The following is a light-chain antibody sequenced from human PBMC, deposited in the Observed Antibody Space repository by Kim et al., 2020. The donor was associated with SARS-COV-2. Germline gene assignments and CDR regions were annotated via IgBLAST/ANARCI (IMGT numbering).Light chain of an antibody. Sequence: SPGESATLSCRASQSVSSSFLAWYQQKFGQTPRLLIYAASTRATGIPDRFSGSGSGTDFTLTISRLEPEDFAVYYCQHYGSSSWTFGQGTKVDIK. CDR3: QHYGSSSWT. V-gene: IGKV3-20*01. J-gene: IGKJ1*01. CDR2: AAS. CDR1: QSVSSSF.